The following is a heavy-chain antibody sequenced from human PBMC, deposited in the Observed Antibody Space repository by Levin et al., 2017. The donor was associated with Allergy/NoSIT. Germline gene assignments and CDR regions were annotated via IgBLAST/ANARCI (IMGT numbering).Heavy chain of an antibody. Sequence: SCAASGFTFRSSEMTWVRQAPGKGLEWISYINGSGSTTYYADSVKGRFTISRDNAKNSLYLQMNSLRAEDTALYFCARVDYYYMDVWGTGATVTVSS. V-gene: IGHV3-48*03. CDR3: ARVDYYYMDV. CDR1: GFTFRSSE. J-gene: IGHJ6*03. CDR2: INGSGSTT.